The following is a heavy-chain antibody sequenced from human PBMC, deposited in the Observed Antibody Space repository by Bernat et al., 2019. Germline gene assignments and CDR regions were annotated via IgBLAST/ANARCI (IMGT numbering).Heavy chain of an antibody. Sequence: QVQLVQSGAEVKKPGASVKVSCKASGYTFTSYYMHWVRQAPGQGLEWIGIINPSGGSTSYAQKFQGRVTMTRDTSTSTVYMELSSLRSEYTAVYYCARDPTAVADNYYFDYWGQGTLVTVSS. J-gene: IGHJ4*02. CDR1: GYTFTSYY. CDR2: INPSGGST. CDR3: ARDPTAVADNYYFDY. V-gene: IGHV1-46*01. D-gene: IGHD6-19*01.